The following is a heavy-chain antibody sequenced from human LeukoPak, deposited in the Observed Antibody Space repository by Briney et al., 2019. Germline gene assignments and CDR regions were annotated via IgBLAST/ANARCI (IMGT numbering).Heavy chain of an antibody. J-gene: IGHJ4*02. CDR3: ARMQVRGVTSVMDY. Sequence: PSETLSLTCTVSGGSISSSSYYWGWIRQPAGKGLEWIGRIYTSGSTNYNPSLKSRVTISVDTSKNQFSLKLSSVTAADTAVYYCARMQVRGVTSVMDYWGQGTLVTVSS. CDR1: GGSISSSSYY. V-gene: IGHV4-61*02. D-gene: IGHD3-10*01. CDR2: IYTSGST.